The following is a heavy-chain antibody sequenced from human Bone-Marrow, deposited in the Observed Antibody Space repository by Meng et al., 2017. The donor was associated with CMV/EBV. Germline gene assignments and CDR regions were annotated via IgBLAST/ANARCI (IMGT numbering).Heavy chain of an antibody. J-gene: IGHJ4*02. CDR3: ARKSVVVGLRY. Sequence: GESLKISCVASGFTFSDYYMSWIRQAPGKGLEWVSYISGSGGTIYYAVSVKGRFTISRDNAKNSLDLQMNSLRAEDTAVYYCARKSVVVGLRYWGQGTLVTVSS. CDR1: GFTFSDYY. D-gene: IGHD3-22*01. CDR2: ISGSGGTI. V-gene: IGHV3-11*04.